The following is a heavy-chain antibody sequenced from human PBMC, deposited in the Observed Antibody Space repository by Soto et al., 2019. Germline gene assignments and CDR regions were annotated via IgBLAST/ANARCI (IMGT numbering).Heavy chain of an antibody. CDR3: GRLEGLATISYYFDY. CDR2: VYYSGST. CDR1: GGSVSSIIYY. D-gene: IGHD3-9*01. J-gene: IGHJ4*02. V-gene: IGHV4-39*01. Sequence: SETLCLTWTVSGGSVSSIIYYWGWVRQPPGKGLEWIGSVYYSGSTYYNPSLESRVTISVDKSKNQFSLKLMSLSAADTAVYYCGRLEGLATISYYFDYWGQGALVTVSS.